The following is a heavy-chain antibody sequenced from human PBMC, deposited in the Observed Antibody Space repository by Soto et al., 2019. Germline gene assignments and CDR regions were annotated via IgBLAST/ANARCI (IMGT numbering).Heavy chain of an antibody. Sequence: QLQLQESGPGLVKPSETLSLTCAVSGGSISGSYYYWGWLRQSPGKGREWFGRAFYTGFTSYNPSLGSRVFVSVDTSKNQFSLKVSGVSAADTAVYYCATSQKGYNWNYFDHWGQGALVTVSS. CDR1: GGSISGSYYY. V-gene: IGHV4-39*01. D-gene: IGHD1-20*01. J-gene: IGHJ4*02. CDR2: AFYTGFT. CDR3: ATSQKGYNWNYFDH.